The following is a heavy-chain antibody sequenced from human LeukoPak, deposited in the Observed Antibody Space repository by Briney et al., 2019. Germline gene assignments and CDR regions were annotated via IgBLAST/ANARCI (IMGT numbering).Heavy chain of an antibody. Sequence: PGRSLRLSCAASGFTFSSYAMHWVRQAPGKGLEWVAVISYDESNKYYADSVKGRFTISRDNSKNTLYLQMNSLRAEDTAVYYCARGTVWFGELLSLDYWGQGTLVTVSS. CDR3: ARGTVWFGELLSLDY. J-gene: IGHJ4*02. CDR2: ISYDESNK. V-gene: IGHV3-30*04. CDR1: GFTFSSYA. D-gene: IGHD3-10*01.